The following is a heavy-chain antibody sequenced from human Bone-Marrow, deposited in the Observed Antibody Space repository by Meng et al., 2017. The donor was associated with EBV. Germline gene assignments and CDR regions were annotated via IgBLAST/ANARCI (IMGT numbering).Heavy chain of an antibody. D-gene: IGHD3-10*01. CDR1: GRSIRRSNW. CDR3: AAGFRELVRSRDY. Sequence: LKSSGLSLLQRAGTRSLTCVGSGRSIRRSNWWCWVRQPPGKGLEWSGEIFYGGSTNYNPSLGSRVTISVDMSKNQFSLKLSSVTAADTAVYYCAAGFRELVRSRDYWGQGTLVTVSS. J-gene: IGHJ4*02. V-gene: IGHV4-4*02. CDR2: IFYGGST.